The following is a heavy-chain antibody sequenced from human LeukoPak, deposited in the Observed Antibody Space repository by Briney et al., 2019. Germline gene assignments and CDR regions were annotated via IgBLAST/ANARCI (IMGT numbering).Heavy chain of an antibody. J-gene: IGHJ6*02. V-gene: IGHV4-59*01. Sequence: SETLSLTCTVSGGSISSYYWSWIRQPPGKGLEWIGYIYYSGSTNYNPSLKSRVTISVDTSKNQFSLKLSSVTAADTAVYYCARVPRLSGSYYGNYYHGMDVWGQGTTITVSS. CDR3: ARVPRLSGSYYGNYYHGMDV. CDR1: GGSISSYY. D-gene: IGHD1-26*01. CDR2: IYYSGST.